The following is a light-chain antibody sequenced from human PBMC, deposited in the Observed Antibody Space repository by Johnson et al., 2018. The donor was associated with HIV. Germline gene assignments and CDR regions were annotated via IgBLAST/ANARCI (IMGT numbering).Light chain of an antibody. J-gene: IGLJ1*01. CDR1: SSNIGNNY. Sequence: QSVLTQPPSVSAAPGQKVTISCSGSSSNIGNNYVSWYQQLPGTAPKLLIYDNNKRPSGIPDRFSGSKSGTSATLGITGLQTGDEADYYCGTWVSSLSAFVVVPWTKVTVL. V-gene: IGLV1-51*01. CDR2: DNN. CDR3: GTWVSSLSAFV.